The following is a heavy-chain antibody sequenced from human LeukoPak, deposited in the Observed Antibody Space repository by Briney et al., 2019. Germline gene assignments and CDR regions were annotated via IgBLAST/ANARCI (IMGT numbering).Heavy chain of an antibody. J-gene: IGHJ4*02. CDR1: GYTFTSYD. CDR2: MNTNSGNT. D-gene: IGHD4-23*01. V-gene: IGHV1-8*01. Sequence: ASVTVSCKASGYTFTSYDINWVRQAAGQGLEGMGWMNTNSGNTGYAQKFQGRVTMTRNTSISTAYMDLSSLRSEDTAVYYCARGLTTVLTPPVYWGQGTLVTVSS. CDR3: ARGLTTVLTPPVY.